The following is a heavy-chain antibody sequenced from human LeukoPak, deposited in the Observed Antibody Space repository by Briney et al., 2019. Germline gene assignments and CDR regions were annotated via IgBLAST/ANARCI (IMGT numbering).Heavy chain of an antibody. V-gene: IGHV1-2*02. CDR1: GYTFTVYY. Sequence: ASVKVSCTASGYTFTVYYMHWVRQAPGQGLEWMGWINPNSGGTNYAQKFQGRVTMTRDTSISTAYMELSRLRSDDTAIYYCAIFGYCSGGNCRYFDYWGQGTLVTVSS. CDR3: AIFGYCSGGNCRYFDY. D-gene: IGHD2-15*01. J-gene: IGHJ4*02. CDR2: INPNSGGT.